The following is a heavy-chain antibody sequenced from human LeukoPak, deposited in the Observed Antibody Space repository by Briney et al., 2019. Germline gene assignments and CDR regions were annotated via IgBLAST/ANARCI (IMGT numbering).Heavy chain of an antibody. CDR3: ARVEQLVRDYFDY. V-gene: IGHV3-11*01. Sequence: GGSLRLSCAASGFTFNDYYMSWIRQAPGKGLEWVSYISSSGSTIYYADSVKGRFTISRDNAKNSLYLQMNSLRAEDTAVYYCARVEQLVRDYFDYWGQGTLVTVSS. J-gene: IGHJ4*02. CDR1: GFTFNDYY. D-gene: IGHD6-6*01. CDR2: ISSSGSTI.